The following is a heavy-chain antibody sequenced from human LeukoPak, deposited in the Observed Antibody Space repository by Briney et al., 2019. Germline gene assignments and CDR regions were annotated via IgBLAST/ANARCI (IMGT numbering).Heavy chain of an antibody. CDR3: ARGAEGAAAGTGGFDP. V-gene: IGHV4-31*03. CDR1: GGSISSGGYY. CDR2: IYYSGST. Sequence: SETLSLTCTVSGGSISSGGYYWSWIRQHPGKGLEWIGYIYYSGSTYYNPSLKSRVTISVDTSKNQFSLKLSSVTAADTAVYYCARGAEGAAAGTGGFDPWGQGTLVTVSS. D-gene: IGHD6-13*01. J-gene: IGHJ5*02.